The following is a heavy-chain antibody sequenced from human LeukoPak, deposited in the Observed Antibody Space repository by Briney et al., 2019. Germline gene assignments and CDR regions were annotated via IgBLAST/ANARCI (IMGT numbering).Heavy chain of an antibody. CDR2: ISSSGSTI. Sequence: EGCLSLSCAASGFISSDYYMSWIRQAPGKGLEWVSYISSSGSTIYYADSVKGRFTISRDNAKNSLYLQMNSLRAEDTAVYYCASLPRGSGWFSYYYYGMDVWGQGTTDTVSS. D-gene: IGHD6-19*01. CDR3: ASLPRGSGWFSYYYYGMDV. CDR1: GFISSDYY. V-gene: IGHV3-11*01. J-gene: IGHJ6*02.